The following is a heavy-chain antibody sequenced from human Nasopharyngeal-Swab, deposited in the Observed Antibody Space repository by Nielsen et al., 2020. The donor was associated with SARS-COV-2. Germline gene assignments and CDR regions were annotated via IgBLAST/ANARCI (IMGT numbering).Heavy chain of an antibody. V-gene: IGHV1-46*01. Sequence: ASVKVSCKASGYTFTSYYMHWVRQAPGQGLEWMGIINPRGGSTSYAQKFQGRVTITADESTSTAYMELSSLRSEDTAVYYCARYSSSWLYYYGMDVWGQGTTVTVSS. CDR2: INPRGGST. D-gene: IGHD6-13*01. CDR1: GYTFTSYY. CDR3: ARYSSSWLYYYGMDV. J-gene: IGHJ6*02.